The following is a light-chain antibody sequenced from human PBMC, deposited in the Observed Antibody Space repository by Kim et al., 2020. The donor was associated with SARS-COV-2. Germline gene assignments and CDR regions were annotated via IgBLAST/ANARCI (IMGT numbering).Light chain of an antibody. Sequence: DVVMTQSPPSLPVTLGQPASISCRSSQSLVYSDGNTYLTWFQQRPGQSPRRLIYKVSNRDSGVPDRFSGSGSGTDFTLKISRVEAEDVGLYYCMQGTNWPTITFGQGTRLEIK. V-gene: IGKV2-30*01. CDR2: KVS. CDR3: MQGTNWPTIT. CDR1: QSLVYSDGNTY. J-gene: IGKJ5*01.